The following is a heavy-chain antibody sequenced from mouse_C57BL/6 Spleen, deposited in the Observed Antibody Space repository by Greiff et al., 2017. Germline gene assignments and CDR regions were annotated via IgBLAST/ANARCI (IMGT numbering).Heavy chain of an antibody. CDR2: IDPEDGET. J-gene: IGHJ4*01. CDR3: ARGGYGNSFYYAMDY. CDR1: GFNIKDYY. Sequence: EVKLQESGAELVKPGASVKLSCTASGFNIKDYYMHWVKQRTEQGLEWIGRIDPEDGETKYAPKFQGKATITADTSSNTAYLQLSSLTSEDTAVXYCARGGYGNSFYYAMDYWGQGTSVTVSS. V-gene: IGHV14-2*01. D-gene: IGHD2-1*01.